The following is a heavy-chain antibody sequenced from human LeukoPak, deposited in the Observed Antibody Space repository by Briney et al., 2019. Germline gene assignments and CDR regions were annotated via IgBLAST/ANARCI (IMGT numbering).Heavy chain of an antibody. CDR3: AKIMGIAVAGDY. CDR2: ISSSSSYI. V-gene: IGHV3-21*04. J-gene: IGHJ4*02. Sequence: PGGSLRLSCAASGFMFEDYAMHWVRQAPGKGLEWVSSISSSSSYIYYADSVKGRFTISRDNAKNSLYLQMNSLRAEDTAVYYCAKIMGIAVAGDYWGQGTLVTVSS. CDR1: GFMFEDYA. D-gene: IGHD6-19*01.